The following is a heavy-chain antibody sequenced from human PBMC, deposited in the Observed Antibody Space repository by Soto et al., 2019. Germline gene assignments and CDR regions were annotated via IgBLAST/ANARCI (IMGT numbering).Heavy chain of an antibody. J-gene: IGHJ6*02. Sequence: GGSLRLSCAASGFTFSSYGMHWVRQAPGKGLEWVAVIWYDGSNKYYADSVKGRFTISRDNSKNTLYLQMNSLRAEETAVYYCARDGPTAVVVVPAAKGPHYYYYGMDVWGQGTTVTVSS. CDR1: GFTFSSYG. CDR2: IWYDGSNK. CDR3: ARDGPTAVVVVPAAKGPHYYYYGMDV. D-gene: IGHD2-2*01. V-gene: IGHV3-33*01.